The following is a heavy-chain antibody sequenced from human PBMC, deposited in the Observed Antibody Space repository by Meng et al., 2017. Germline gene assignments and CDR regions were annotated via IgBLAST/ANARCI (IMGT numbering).Heavy chain of an antibody. CDR1: GGSISSYY. D-gene: IGHD6-13*01. V-gene: IGHV4-4*07. J-gene: IGHJ4*02. CDR3: ARVGYSSSWDLYYFDY. Sequence: SETLSLTCTVSGGSISSYYWSWIRQPAGKGLEWIGRIYTSGSTNYNPSLKSRVTMSVDTSKNQFSLKLSSVTAADTAVYYCARVGYSSSWDLYYFDYWGQGTLVTVSS. CDR2: IYTSGST.